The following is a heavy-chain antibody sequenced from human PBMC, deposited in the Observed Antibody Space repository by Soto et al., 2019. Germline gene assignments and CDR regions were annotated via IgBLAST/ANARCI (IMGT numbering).Heavy chain of an antibody. CDR3: AKGLHGECQLLESYGMDV. J-gene: IGHJ6*02. Sequence: QVQLVESGGGVVQPGRSLRLSCAASGFTFSSYGMHWVRQAPGKGLEWVAVISYDGSNKYYADSVKGRFTISRDNSKNTLYLQMNSLRAEDTAVYYCAKGLHGECQLLESYGMDVWGQGTTVTVSS. D-gene: IGHD2-2*01. V-gene: IGHV3-30*18. CDR1: GFTFSSYG. CDR2: ISYDGSNK.